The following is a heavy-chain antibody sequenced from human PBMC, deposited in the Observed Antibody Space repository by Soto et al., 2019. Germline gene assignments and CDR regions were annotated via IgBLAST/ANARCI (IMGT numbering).Heavy chain of an antibody. J-gene: IGHJ4*02. CDR1: GFTFSNYA. D-gene: IGHD6-13*01. CDR2: ITGSGGGT. Sequence: EVQLLESGGGLVQAGGSLRLSCAASGFTFSNYAMTWVRQAPGKGLEWVSVITGSGGGTYFVDSVKGRFTISRDNSKNTVYLQMNSLRAEDTAVYYCAKRPLTAAGFDYGGQGTLVTVSS. V-gene: IGHV3-23*01. CDR3: AKRPLTAAGFDY.